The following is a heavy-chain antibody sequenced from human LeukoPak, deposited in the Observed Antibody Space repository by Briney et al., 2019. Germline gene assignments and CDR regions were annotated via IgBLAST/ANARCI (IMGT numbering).Heavy chain of an antibody. CDR3: AKDGAQYSSGPECDP. V-gene: IGHV3-48*01. D-gene: IGHD6-19*01. J-gene: IGHJ5*02. Sequence: GGSLRLSCVASGFSFSSYWMSWVRQAPGKGLEWVSYISSSSSTIYYADSVKGRFTISRDNSKKTVSLEMSSLTAADTGVYYCAKDGAQYSSGPECDPRGQGALVTVSP. CDR1: GFSFSSYW. CDR2: ISSSSSTI.